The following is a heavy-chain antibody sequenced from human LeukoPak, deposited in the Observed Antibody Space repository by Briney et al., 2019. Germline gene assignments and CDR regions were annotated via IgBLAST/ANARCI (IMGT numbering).Heavy chain of an antibody. Sequence: PGGSLRLSCAASGFTFSSYGMHWVRQAPGKGLEWVAVISYDGSNKYYADSVKGRFTISRDNSKNTLYLQMNSLRAEDTAVYYCAKAHGASVAGSGFFDYWGQGTLVTVSS. D-gene: IGHD6-19*01. CDR3: AKAHGASVAGSGFFDY. V-gene: IGHV3-30*18. CDR2: ISYDGSNK. CDR1: GFTFSSYG. J-gene: IGHJ4*02.